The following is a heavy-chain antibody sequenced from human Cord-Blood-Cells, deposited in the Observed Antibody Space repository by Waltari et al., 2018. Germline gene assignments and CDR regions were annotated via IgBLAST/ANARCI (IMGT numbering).Heavy chain of an antibody. CDR3: ARAVQEGGHCSSTSCYAPEN. J-gene: IGHJ4*02. D-gene: IGHD2-2*01. CDR1: GGSISSSNW. CDR2: IYHSGST. Sequence: GPGLVKPSGTLSLTCAVSGGSISSSNWWSWVRQPPGKGLEWIGEIYHSGSTNYNPSLKSRVTISVDKSKNQFSLKLSSVTAADTAVYYCARAVQEGGHCSSTSCYAPENWGQGTLVTVSS. V-gene: IGHV4-4*02.